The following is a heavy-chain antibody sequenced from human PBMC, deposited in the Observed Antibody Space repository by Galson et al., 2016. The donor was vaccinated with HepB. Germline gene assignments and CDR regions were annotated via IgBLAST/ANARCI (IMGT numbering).Heavy chain of an antibody. CDR1: GGSISSSNHY. V-gene: IGHV4-39*01. CDR2: IYYSGRA. CDR3: ATIRDGSIGGWADGGFDY. J-gene: IGHJ4*02. D-gene: IGHD6-19*01. Sequence: LSLTCTVSGGSISSSNHYWGWLRQPPGKGLEWIGNIYYSGRADYNPSLKSRVTVSVDTSKNQFSLKLTSVTAADTAIYYCATIRDGSIGGWADGGFDYWGQGTLVTVSS.